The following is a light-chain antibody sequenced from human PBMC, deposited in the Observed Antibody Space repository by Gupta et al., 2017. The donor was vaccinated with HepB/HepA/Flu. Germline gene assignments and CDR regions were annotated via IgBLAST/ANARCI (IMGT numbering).Light chain of an antibody. Sequence: QLVLTQSPSASASLGASVKLTCTLSAGHSTYAIAWQQQQPEKGPRYLMKVNSDGSHSKGDGIPDRFSGSSSGAERYLTISSLQSEDEADYYCQTWGTGVHIFGGGTKLTVL. CDR1: AGHSTYA. CDR3: QTWGTGVHI. J-gene: IGLJ2*01. V-gene: IGLV4-69*01. CDR2: VNSDGSH.